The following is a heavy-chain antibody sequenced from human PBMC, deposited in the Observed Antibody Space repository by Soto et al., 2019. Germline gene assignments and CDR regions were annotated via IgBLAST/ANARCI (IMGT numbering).Heavy chain of an antibody. CDR3: ARVTVGARGGYFDY. J-gene: IGHJ4*02. D-gene: IGHD4-17*01. V-gene: IGHV4-59*01. Sequence: SRVTISVDTSKNQFSLKLSSVTAADTAVYYYARVTVGARGGYFDYWGQGTLVTVSS.